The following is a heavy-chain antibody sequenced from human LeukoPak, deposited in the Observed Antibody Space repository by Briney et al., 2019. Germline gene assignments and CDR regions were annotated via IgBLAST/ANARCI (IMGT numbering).Heavy chain of an antibody. Sequence: GGSLRLSCETSGFAFNNHLMHWVRQAPGKGLEYVAAITGNGGSTSYATSVKGRFTVSRDNSKNTLFLQMGSLRAEDTAVYYCAKDMAITMIVVVITQVEFDYWGQGTLVTVSS. J-gene: IGHJ4*02. D-gene: IGHD3-22*01. CDR3: AKDMAITMIVVVITQVEFDY. CDR2: ITGNGGST. CDR1: GFAFNNHL. V-gene: IGHV3-64*01.